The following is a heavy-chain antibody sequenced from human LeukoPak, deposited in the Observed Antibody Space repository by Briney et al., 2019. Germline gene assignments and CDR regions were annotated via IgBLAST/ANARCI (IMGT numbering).Heavy chain of an antibody. D-gene: IGHD4-17*01. CDR1: GFTFSSYG. CDR3: ARENGDYADAFDI. Sequence: PGGSLRLSCAASGFTFSSYGMHWVRQAPGKGLEWVSSISSTSGYIFYADSVQGRFTISRDNAKSSLYLQMNSLRAEDTAVYYCARENGDYADAFDIWGQGTMVTVSS. J-gene: IGHJ3*02. V-gene: IGHV3-21*01. CDR2: ISSTSGYI.